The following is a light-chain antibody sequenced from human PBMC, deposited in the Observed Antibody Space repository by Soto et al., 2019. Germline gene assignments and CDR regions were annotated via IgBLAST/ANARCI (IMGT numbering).Light chain of an antibody. V-gene: IGKV1-17*01. CDR3: LQHNSYPLT. CDR1: QGIRND. Sequence: DIQMTQSPSSLSASVGDRVTITCRASQGIRNDLDWYQQKPGKAPKRLIYAASSLQSGVPSRFTGSGSGTEFTLTISSLQPEDFATYYCLQHNSYPLTFGQGTKVEIK. J-gene: IGKJ1*01. CDR2: AAS.